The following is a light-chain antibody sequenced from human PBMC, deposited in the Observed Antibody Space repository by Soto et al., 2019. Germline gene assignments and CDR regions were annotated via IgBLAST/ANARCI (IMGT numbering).Light chain of an antibody. CDR1: QSTSSW. CDR2: DAS. CDR3: QPDNSYPLT. V-gene: IGKV1-5*01. Sequence: DIQMPQSPSTLSASVGDRVTITCRASQSTSSWLAWYQQKPGKAPKLLIYDASSLESGVPSRFSGSGSGTEFTLTIISLQTDDFATYYCQPDNSYPLTFGGGTKVEIK. J-gene: IGKJ4*01.